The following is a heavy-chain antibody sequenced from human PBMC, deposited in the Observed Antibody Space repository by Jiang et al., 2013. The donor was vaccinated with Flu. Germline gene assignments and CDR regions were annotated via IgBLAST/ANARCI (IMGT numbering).Heavy chain of an antibody. J-gene: IGHJ3*02. CDR1: GGSFNDYF. CDR2: INDSGSA. CDR3: ARPESRSGHRFDALDI. Sequence: LLKPSETLSLTCAVYGGSFNDYFWTWIRQAPGKGLEWIGEINDSGSANYNPSLKSRVTISVDTSKNQFSLELNSVTAADTAVYYCARPESRSGHRFDALDIWGQGTMVTVSS. V-gene: IGHV4-34*01. D-gene: IGHD3-22*01.